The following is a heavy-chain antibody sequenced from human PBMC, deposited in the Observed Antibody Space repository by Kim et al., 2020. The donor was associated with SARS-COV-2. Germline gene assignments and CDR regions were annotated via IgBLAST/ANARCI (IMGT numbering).Heavy chain of an antibody. Sequence: GGSLRLSCAASGFTFSSYSMNWVRQAPGKGLQWVSYISTGSSTIYYADSVKGRFTISRDNAKNSLYLQMNSLRDDDTAVYYCARATYSYDRDFGYWGQGTLVTVSP. D-gene: IGHD3-22*01. J-gene: IGHJ4*02. CDR3: ARATYSYDRDFGY. CDR1: GFTFSSYS. CDR2: ISTGSSTI. V-gene: IGHV3-48*02.